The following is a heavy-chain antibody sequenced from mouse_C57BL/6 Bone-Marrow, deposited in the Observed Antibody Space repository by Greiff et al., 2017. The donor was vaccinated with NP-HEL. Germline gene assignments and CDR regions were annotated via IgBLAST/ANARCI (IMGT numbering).Heavy chain of an antibody. Sequence: EVKLMESGEGLVKPGGSLKLSCAASGFTFSSYAMSWVRQTPEKRLEWVAYISSGGDYIYYADTVKGRFTISRDNARNTLYLQMSSLKSEDTAMYYCTREWNYYGSVDAMDYWGQGTSVTVSS. CDR2: ISSGGDYI. CDR1: GFTFSSYA. V-gene: IGHV5-9-1*02. D-gene: IGHD1-1*01. CDR3: TREWNYYGSVDAMDY. J-gene: IGHJ4*01.